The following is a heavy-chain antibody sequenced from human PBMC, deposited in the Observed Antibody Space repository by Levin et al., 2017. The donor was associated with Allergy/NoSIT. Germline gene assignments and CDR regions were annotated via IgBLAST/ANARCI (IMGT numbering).Heavy chain of an antibody. D-gene: IGHD6-19*01. J-gene: IGHJ4*02. CDR3: ARIRQQWVGNFDY. CDR1: GGSFSGYY. V-gene: IGHV4-34*01. Sequence: SETLSLTCAVYGGSFSGYYWSWIRQPPGKGLEWIGEINHSGSTNYNPSLKSRVTISVDTSKNQFSLKLSSVTAADTAVYYCARIRQQWVGNFDYWGQGTLVTVSS. CDR2: INHSGST.